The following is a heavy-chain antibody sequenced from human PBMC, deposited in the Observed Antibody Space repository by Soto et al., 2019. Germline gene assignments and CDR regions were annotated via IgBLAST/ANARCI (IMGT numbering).Heavy chain of an antibody. CDR1: GGSFSGYY. V-gene: IGHV4-34*01. J-gene: IGHJ4*02. CDR2: INHSGST. CDR3: ASIHAEYYYDSSGTLQHDY. Sequence: PSETLSLTCAVYGGSFSGYYWSWIRQPPGKGLEWIGEINHSGSTNYNPSLKSRVTISVDTSKNQFSLKLSSVTAADTAVYYCASIHAEYYYDSSGTLQHDYRGQGTLVTVSS. D-gene: IGHD3-22*01.